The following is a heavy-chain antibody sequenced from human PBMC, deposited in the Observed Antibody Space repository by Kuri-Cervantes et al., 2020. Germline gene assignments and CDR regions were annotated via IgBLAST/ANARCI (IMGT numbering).Heavy chain of an antibody. V-gene: IGHV1-69*05. CDR1: GGTFSSYA. J-gene: IGHJ4*02. Sequence: SVKVSCKASGGTFSSYAISWVRQAPGQGLEWMGGIIPIFGTANYAQKFQGRVTITTDESTSRAYMGLSSLRSEDTAVYYCAREHIADYGDYRFDYWGQGTLVTVSS. D-gene: IGHD4-17*01. CDR2: IIPIFGTA. CDR3: AREHIADYGDYRFDY.